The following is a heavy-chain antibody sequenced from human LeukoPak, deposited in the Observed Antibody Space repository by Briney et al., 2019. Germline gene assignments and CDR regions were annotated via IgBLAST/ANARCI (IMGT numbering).Heavy chain of an antibody. V-gene: IGHV3-30*02. CDR2: IAHHGNNK. CDR3: AKDGSWSCTD. Sequence: GGSLRLSCGASGFTFSSSAMHWVRQGPGKGLEWVAYIAHHGNNKYYADSVKGRFTISRDNSKGSLYLQMNSLRADDTAVYYCAKDGSWSCTDWGQGTLVRVS. D-gene: IGHD2-8*02. CDR1: GFTFSSSA. J-gene: IGHJ4*02.